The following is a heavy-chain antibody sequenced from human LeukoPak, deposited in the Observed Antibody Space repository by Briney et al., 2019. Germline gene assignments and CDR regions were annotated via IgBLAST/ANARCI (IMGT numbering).Heavy chain of an antibody. D-gene: IGHD6-13*01. CDR1: GFTFSSYG. CDR2: ISGSGGST. J-gene: IGHJ5*02. V-gene: IGHV3-23*01. Sequence: GGTLRLSCAASGFTFSSYGMSWVRQAPGKGLEWVSAISGSGGSTYYADSVKGRFSISRDNSKNTLYLQMNSLRAEDTAVYYCAKEGIAAAGTPTTWGQGTLVTVSS. CDR3: AKEGIAAAGTPTT.